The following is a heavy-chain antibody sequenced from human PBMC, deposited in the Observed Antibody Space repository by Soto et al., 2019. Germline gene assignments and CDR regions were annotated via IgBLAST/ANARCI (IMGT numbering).Heavy chain of an antibody. Sequence: RGSLRLSCAASGFTFSSYAMGWVRQAPGKGLEWVSAISGSGGSTYYADSVKGRFTISRDNSKNTLYLQMNSLRAEDTAVYYCAKDPSPSGYRIRKDYGVQETLVTVSS. CDR3: AKDPSPSGYRIRKDY. CDR2: ISGSGGST. V-gene: IGHV3-23*01. J-gene: IGHJ4*02. CDR1: GFTFSSYA. D-gene: IGHD5-12*01.